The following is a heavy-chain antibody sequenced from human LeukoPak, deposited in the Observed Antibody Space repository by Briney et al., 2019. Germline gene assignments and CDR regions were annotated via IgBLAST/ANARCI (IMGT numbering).Heavy chain of an antibody. CDR3: ARGAVSGSSWQKLDY. V-gene: IGHV4-34*01. J-gene: IGHJ4*02. CDR1: GGSFSGYY. D-gene: IGHD6-13*01. Sequence: SETLSLTCAVYGGSFSGYYWSWIRQPPGKGLEWIGEINHSGSTNYNPSLKSRVTISVHTSKNHFSLKLSSVTAADTAVYYCARGAVSGSSWQKLDYWGQGTLVTVSS. CDR2: INHSGST.